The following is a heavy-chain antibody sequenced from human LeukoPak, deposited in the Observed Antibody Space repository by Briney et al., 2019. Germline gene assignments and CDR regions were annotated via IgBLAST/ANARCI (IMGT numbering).Heavy chain of an antibody. V-gene: IGHV4-59*08. J-gene: IGHJ4*02. CDR2: IYYSGST. Sequence: PSDTLSLTCTASGGSNSPYYWSWIRQPPGKGLEGIGYIYYSGSTNYNPSLKRRVTISVDTSKNQFSLKLSSVTAADTAMYYCARHGGGGESYPRVFDYWGRGNLVTVSS. CDR3: ARHGGGGESYPRVFDY. D-gene: IGHD1-26*01. CDR1: GGSNSPYY.